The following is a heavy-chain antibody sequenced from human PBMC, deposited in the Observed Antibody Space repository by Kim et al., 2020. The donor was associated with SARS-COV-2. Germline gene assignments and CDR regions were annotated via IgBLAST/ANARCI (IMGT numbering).Heavy chain of an antibody. V-gene: IGHV4-61*01. CDR2: MHYSGST. Sequence: SETLSLTCTVSGGSVSSGSYKWSWIRQPPGKGLEWIGYMHYSGSTNYNPSLKSRVTISGDTSKNQFSLKLSSVTAADTAVYYCARALTHCSGGTCYYWYFDLWGRGTLVTVSS. J-gene: IGHJ2*01. CDR3: ARALTHCSGGTCYYWYFDL. CDR1: GGSVSSGSYK. D-gene: IGHD2-15*01.